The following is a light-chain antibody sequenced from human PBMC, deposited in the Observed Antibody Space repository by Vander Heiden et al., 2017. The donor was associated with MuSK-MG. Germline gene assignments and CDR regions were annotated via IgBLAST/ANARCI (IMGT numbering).Light chain of an antibody. CDR1: SSNIGSNT. J-gene: IGLJ3*02. CDR2: SNN. CDR3: AAWDDSLNGV. V-gene: IGLV1-44*01. Sequence: QSVLTQPPSASGTPGQSVTISCSGSSSNIGSNTVNWYQQLPGTAPKLLIYSNNQRPSGVPDRFSVSKSGTSASLAISGLQAEDEADYYCAAWDDSLNGVFGGGTKLTVL.